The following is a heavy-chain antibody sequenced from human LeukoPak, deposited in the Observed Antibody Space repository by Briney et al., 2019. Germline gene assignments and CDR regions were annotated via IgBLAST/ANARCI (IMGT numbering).Heavy chain of an antibody. Sequence: PGGSLRLSCAASGFTFSSYVMHWVRQAPGKGLEGVGFIRSKAYGGTTEYAASVKGRFTISRDDSKSIVYLQMNSLKIEDTAVYYCTRKHYYGSGNYYGRSDYWGQGTLVTVSS. J-gene: IGHJ4*02. CDR2: IRSKAYGGTT. D-gene: IGHD3-10*01. V-gene: IGHV3-49*04. CDR3: TRKHYYGSGNYYGRSDY. CDR1: GFTFSSYV.